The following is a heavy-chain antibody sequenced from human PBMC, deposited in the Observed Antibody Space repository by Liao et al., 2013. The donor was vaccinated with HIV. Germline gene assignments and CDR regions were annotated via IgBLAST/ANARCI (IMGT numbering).Heavy chain of an antibody. CDR3: ARGTPRHYYDSSGLLLREEGLLLTN. V-gene: IGHV4-61*02. CDR2: IYTSGST. CDR1: GGSISSGSYY. Sequence: QVQLQESGPGLVKPSQTLSLTCTVSGGSISSGSYYWSWIRQPAGKGLEWIGRIYTSGSTNYNPSLKSRVTISVDTSKNQFSLKLSSVTAADTAVYYCARGTPRHYYDSSGLLLREEGLLLTNWGQGNPGHRLL. D-gene: IGHD3-22*01. J-gene: IGHJ4*02.